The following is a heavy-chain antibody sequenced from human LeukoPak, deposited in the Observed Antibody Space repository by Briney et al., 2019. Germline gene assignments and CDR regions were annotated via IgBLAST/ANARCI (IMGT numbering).Heavy chain of an antibody. D-gene: IGHD1-26*01. CDR1: RFTFSNFA. Sequence: GGSLRLSCAASRFTFSNFAMSWVRQAPGKGLEWVAVISYDGSNKYYADSVKGRFTISRDNSKNTLYLQMNSLRAEDTAVYYCARDTSSFDAFDIWGQGTMVTVSS. CDR3: ARDTSSFDAFDI. J-gene: IGHJ3*02. CDR2: ISYDGSNK. V-gene: IGHV3-30*03.